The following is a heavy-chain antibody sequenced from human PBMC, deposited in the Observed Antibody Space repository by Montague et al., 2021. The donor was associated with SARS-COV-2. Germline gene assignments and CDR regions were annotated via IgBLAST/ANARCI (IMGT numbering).Heavy chain of an antibody. V-gene: IGHV2-5*02. CDR3: AHSDGDYLFDY. CDR2: XXWXXXK. Sequence: PALVKPTQTLTLTCTFSGFSLSTSGVGVGWIRQPPGKALEWLAXXXWXXXKPXSPSLKSRLTITKDTSKNPVVLTMTNMDPVDTATYYCAHSDGDYLFDYWGQGPLVTVSS. D-gene: IGHD4-17*01. CDR1: GFSLSTSGVG. J-gene: IGHJ4*02.